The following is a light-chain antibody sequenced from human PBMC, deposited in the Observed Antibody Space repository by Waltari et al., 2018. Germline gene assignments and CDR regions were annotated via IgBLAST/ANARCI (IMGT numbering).Light chain of an antibody. CDR3: QQRSTWPPIT. J-gene: IGKJ5*01. CDR1: QSVSTS. V-gene: IGKV3-11*01. CDR2: DAS. Sequence: DIVLTQSPATLSLSPGARATLSCRASQSVSTSFSGYQQKPGQAPRLLIYDASNRAAGIPARFTGSGSGTDFTLTISSLEPEDFGVYYCQQRSTWPPITFGQGTRLEIK.